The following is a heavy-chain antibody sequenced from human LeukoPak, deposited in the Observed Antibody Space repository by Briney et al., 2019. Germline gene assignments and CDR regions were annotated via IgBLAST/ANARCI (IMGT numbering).Heavy chain of an antibody. D-gene: IGHD3-16*01. CDR1: GFTFNIYA. V-gene: IGHV3-7*03. CDR3: ARGGGLDV. J-gene: IGHJ6*02. CDR2: INHNGNVN. Sequence: GGSLRLSCAASGFTFNIYAMSWVRQAPGEGLEWVASINHNGNVNYYVDSVKGRFTISRDNAKNSLYLQMSNLRAEDTAVYFCARGGGLDVWGQGATVTVSS.